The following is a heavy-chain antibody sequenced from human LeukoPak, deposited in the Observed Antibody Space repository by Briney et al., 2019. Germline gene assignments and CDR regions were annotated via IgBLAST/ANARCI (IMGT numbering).Heavy chain of an antibody. Sequence: PSETLSLTCAVYGGSFSGYYWSWIRQPPGKGLEWIGEINHSGSTNYNPSLKSRVTISVDTSKNQFSLKLSSVTAADTAVYYCARGSPIFYWFDPWGQGTLVTVSS. D-gene: IGHD3-3*01. CDR3: ARGSPIFYWFDP. V-gene: IGHV4-34*01. J-gene: IGHJ5*02. CDR1: GGSFSGYY. CDR2: INHSGST.